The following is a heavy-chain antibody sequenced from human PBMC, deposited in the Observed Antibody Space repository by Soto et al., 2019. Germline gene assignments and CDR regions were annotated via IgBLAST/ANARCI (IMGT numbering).Heavy chain of an antibody. V-gene: IGHV3-23*01. Sequence: GGSLRLSCAASGFTFSGYAMSWVRQAPGKGLEWVSAISGSGGSTFYADSVKGRFTISRDNSKNTPYLQMNSLRAEDTAVYYCGGPLGVPGFDPWGQGTLVTVSS. D-gene: IGHD3-3*01. J-gene: IGHJ5*02. CDR3: GGPLGVPGFDP. CDR1: GFTFSGYA. CDR2: ISGSGGST.